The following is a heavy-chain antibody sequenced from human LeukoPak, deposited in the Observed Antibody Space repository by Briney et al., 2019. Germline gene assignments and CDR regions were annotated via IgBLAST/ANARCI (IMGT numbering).Heavy chain of an antibody. CDR2: MNTNTGNP. Sequence: ASVRVSCKASGYTFTNYAMNWVRQAPGQGLEWMGWMNTNTGNPTYAQGFTGRFVFSLDTSVSTAYLQISSLKTEDTAVYYCAVLSYDSSGYYYPFEYWGQGTLVTVSS. CDR3: AVLSYDSSGYYYPFEY. J-gene: IGHJ4*02. V-gene: IGHV7-4-1*02. CDR1: GYTFTNYA. D-gene: IGHD3-22*01.